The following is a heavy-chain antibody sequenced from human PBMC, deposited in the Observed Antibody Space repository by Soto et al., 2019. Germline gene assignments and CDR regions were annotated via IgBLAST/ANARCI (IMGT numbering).Heavy chain of an antibody. V-gene: IGHV4-39*01. CDR1: GVSITNTSYY. CDR2: IYFSGST. J-gene: IGHJ4*02. Sequence: QLQLQESGPGLVKPSETLSLTCTVSGVSITNTSYYWGWIRQPPGKGLEWIGTIYFSGSTFYNPSLKSRLTISVDTSKNQFSLRLSSVTAADTAVYYCARNGSYWGQGTLVAVSS. CDR3: ARNGSY.